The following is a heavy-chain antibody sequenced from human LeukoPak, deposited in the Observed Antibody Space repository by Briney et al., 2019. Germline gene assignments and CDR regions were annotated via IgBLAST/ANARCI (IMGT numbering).Heavy chain of an antibody. CDR1: GFTFSNYA. V-gene: IGHV3-64*01. D-gene: IGHD3-22*01. J-gene: IGHJ4*02. CDR3: ARDGGGYDSSGYYAYFDY. CDR2: ISSNGGST. Sequence: GGSLRLSCAASGFTFSNYAMHWVRQAPGKGLEYVSAISSNGGSTYYANSVKGRFTISRDNSKNTLYLQMGSLRAEDMAVYYCARDGGGYDSSGYYAYFDYWGQGTLVTVSS.